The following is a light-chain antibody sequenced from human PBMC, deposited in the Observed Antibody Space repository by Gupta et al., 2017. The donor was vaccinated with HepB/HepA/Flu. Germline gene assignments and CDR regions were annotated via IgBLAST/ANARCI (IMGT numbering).Light chain of an antibody. CDR1: QSISSY. J-gene: IGKJ2*01. CDR3: QQRSNGRHT. CDR2: NAS. V-gene: IGKV3-11*01. Sequence: DIVLTQSPATLSLSPGERATLSCRASQSISSYLAWYQQKPGQAPRLLIYNASNRATGIPARFSGSGSGTDFTLTISGIAPEDFAVYYCQQRSNGRHTFGQGTKLEIK.